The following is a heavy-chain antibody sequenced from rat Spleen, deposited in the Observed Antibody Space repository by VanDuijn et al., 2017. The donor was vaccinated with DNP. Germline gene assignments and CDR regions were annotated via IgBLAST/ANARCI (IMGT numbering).Heavy chain of an antibody. D-gene: IGHD4-3*01. CDR3: IRWNSGHFDY. V-gene: IGHV5-22*01. Sequence: EVHLVESGGGLVQPGGSLKLSCAASGFTFSDYYMAWVRQAPTKGLEWVAYIGSDGYAPYYGDSVKGRFTISRDNAKSTLYLQMNSLRSEDMATYYCIRWNSGHFDYWGQGVMVTVSS. CDR1: GFTFSDYY. CDR2: IGSDGYAP. J-gene: IGHJ2*01.